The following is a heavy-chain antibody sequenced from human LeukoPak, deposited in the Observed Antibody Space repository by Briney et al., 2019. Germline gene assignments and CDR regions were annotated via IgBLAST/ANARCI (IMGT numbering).Heavy chain of an antibody. V-gene: IGHV3-72*01. Sequence: PGGSLRLSCAASGFTFSGHNIYWIRQAPGKGLEWIGRSRSKVNSYTTDYAASVRDRFTISRDESKSSVFLQMNSLKTEDTAVYYCAWGDAYCSGDCFSDWGQGTLVTVSA. CDR1: GFTFSGHN. J-gene: IGHJ4*02. CDR2: SRSKVNSYTT. CDR3: AWGDAYCSGDCFSD. D-gene: IGHD2-21*02.